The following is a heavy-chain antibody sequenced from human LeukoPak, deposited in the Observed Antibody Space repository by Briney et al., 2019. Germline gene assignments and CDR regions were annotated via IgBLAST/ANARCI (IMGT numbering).Heavy chain of an antibody. J-gene: IGHJ6*03. Sequence: RSGGSLRLSCAASGFTFISYWMSWVRQAPGKGLEWVANKKQDGSEKYYVDSVKGRFTISRDNAKNSLYLQMNSLRAEDTAVYYCARADSSIAARLSRSSIFNYYYYMDVWGKGTTVTVSS. CDR2: KKQDGSEK. CDR3: ARADSSIAARLSRSSIFNYYYYMDV. D-gene: IGHD6-6*01. CDR1: GFTFISYW. V-gene: IGHV3-7*01.